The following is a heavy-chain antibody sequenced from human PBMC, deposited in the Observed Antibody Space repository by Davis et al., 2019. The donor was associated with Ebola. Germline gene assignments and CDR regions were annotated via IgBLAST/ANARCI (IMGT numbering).Heavy chain of an antibody. D-gene: IGHD6-19*01. CDR1: GGSISSYY. V-gene: IGHV4-34*01. Sequence: SETLSLTCTVSGGSISSYYWSWIRQPPGKGLEWIGEINHSGSTNYNPSLKSRVTISVDTSKNQFSLKLSSVTAADTAVYYCARASGWYDRIDYWGQGTLVTVSS. CDR3: ARASGWYDRIDY. CDR2: INHSGST. J-gene: IGHJ4*02.